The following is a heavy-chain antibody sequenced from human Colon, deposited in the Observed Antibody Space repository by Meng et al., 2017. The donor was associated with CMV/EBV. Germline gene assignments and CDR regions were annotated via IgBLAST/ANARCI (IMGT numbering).Heavy chain of an antibody. CDR3: ARVICGGDCYLDY. J-gene: IGHJ4*02. CDR2: IITISGTT. V-gene: IGHV1-69*12. D-gene: IGHD2-21*02. Sequence: QLQMEQCGGGVKEAGSSVKVSCKASKGTFTSYPISWVRQGPGQGFEWVGGIITISGTTDYAQKFQGRVTITADESTSTAYMKLSNLRSEDTAIYYCARVICGGDCYLDYWGRRTLVTVSS. CDR1: KGTFTSYP.